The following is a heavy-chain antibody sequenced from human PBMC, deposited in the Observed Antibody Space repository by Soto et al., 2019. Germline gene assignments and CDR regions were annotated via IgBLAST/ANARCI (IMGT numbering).Heavy chain of an antibody. CDR1: GGTFSSYA. Sequence: SVKVSCKASGGTFSSYAISWVRQAPGQGLEWMGGIIPIFDTANYAQKFQGRVTITADESTSTAYMELSSLRSEDTAVYYCARVMRYYGSGILPVNWFDPWGQGTLVTVSS. V-gene: IGHV1-69*13. D-gene: IGHD3-10*01. J-gene: IGHJ5*02. CDR2: IIPIFDTA. CDR3: ARVMRYYGSGILPVNWFDP.